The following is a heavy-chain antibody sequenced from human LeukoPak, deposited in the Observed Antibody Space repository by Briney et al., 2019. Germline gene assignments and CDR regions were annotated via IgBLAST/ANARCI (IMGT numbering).Heavy chain of an antibody. CDR1: GFTFSSYW. CDR3: ARDLGVGATNY. Sequence: GGSLRLSCAASGFTFSSYWMSWVRQAPGKGLEWVANIKQDGSEKYYVDSVKGRFTISGDNAKNSLYLQMNSLRAEDTAVYYCARDLGVGATNYWGQGTLVTVSS. V-gene: IGHV3-7*01. J-gene: IGHJ4*02. CDR2: IKQDGSEK. D-gene: IGHD1-26*01.